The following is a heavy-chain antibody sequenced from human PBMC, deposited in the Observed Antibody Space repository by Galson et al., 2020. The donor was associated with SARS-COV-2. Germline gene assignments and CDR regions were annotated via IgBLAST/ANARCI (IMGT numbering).Heavy chain of an antibody. CDR1: GFTFSTYG. V-gene: IGHV3-33*06. J-gene: IGHJ4*02. CDR2: IWNDGSNK. CDR3: AKGGNTNPGAISEFFGY. Sequence: GGSLRLSCAASGFTFSTYGMHWVRQSPGKGLEWVAVIWNDGSNKYYADSVQGRFTISRDNSKNTLYLQMNSLRSEDTAGYYCAKGGNTNPGAISEFFGYWGQVTLFTVSS. D-gene: IGHD1-26*01.